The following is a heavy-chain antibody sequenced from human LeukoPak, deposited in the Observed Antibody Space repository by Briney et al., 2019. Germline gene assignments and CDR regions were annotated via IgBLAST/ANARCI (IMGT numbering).Heavy chain of an antibody. Sequence: ASVKVSCKASGYTFTGYYMHWVRQAPGQGLEWMGWINPNSGGTKYAQKFQGRVTMTGDTSISSAYMELSRLRSDDTAVYYCARAGRRVLGGTLYYFDYWGQGTLVTVSS. J-gene: IGHJ4*02. CDR3: ARAGRRVLGGTLYYFDY. D-gene: IGHD3-3*02. V-gene: IGHV1-2*02. CDR1: GYTFTGYY. CDR2: INPNSGGT.